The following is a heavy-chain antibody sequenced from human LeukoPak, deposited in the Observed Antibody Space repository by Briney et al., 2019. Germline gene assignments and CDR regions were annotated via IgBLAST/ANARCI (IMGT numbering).Heavy chain of an antibody. CDR1: GYTFTSYG. CDR2: ISAYNGNT. J-gene: IGHJ4*02. Sequence: ASVKVSCKASGYTFTSYGISWVRQAPGQGLEWMGWISAYNGNTNYAQKLQGRVTMTTDTSTSTAYMELRSLRSDDTAVYYCARDLTVVPAAYFDYWGQGTLLTVSS. D-gene: IGHD2-2*01. CDR3: ARDLTVVPAAYFDY. V-gene: IGHV1-18*01.